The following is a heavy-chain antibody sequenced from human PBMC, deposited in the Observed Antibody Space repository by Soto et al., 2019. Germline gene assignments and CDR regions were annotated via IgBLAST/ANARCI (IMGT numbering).Heavy chain of an antibody. CDR2: IIPIFGTA. D-gene: IGHD6-13*01. J-gene: IGHJ6*02. CDR1: GGTFSSYA. CDR3: ARGDPHIRPGGIAAAGTYYYYGMDV. Sequence: VKVSCKASGGTFSSYAISWVRQAPGQGLEWMGGIIPIFGTANYAQKFQGRVTITADESTSTAYMELSSLRSEDTAVYYCARGDPHIRPGGIAAAGTYYYYGMDVWGQGTTVTVSS. V-gene: IGHV1-69*13.